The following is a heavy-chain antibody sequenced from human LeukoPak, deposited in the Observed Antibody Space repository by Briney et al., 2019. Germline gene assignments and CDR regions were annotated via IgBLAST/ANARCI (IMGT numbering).Heavy chain of an antibody. CDR3: AKNRGDITSSRVGCDY. CDR1: GFTFSNYA. Sequence: GGSLRLSCAASGFTFSNYAMTWVRRVPGKGLEWASIISGSGGSTYYADSVKGRFTISRDNPKNTLYLQMNTLRAEDTAVYYCAKNRGDITSSRVGCDYWGQGALVTVSS. J-gene: IGHJ4*02. V-gene: IGHV3-23*01. CDR2: ISGSGGST. D-gene: IGHD2-15*01.